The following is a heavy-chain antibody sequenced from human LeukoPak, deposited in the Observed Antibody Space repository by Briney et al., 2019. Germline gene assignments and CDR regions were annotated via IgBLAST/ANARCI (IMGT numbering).Heavy chain of an antibody. D-gene: IGHD6-19*01. CDR3: AHYSSGWYLDY. Sequence: SGPPLPHPPPPLTLTSTFSGFSLRTGGVGVAWIRQPPGKALERLALIYWDDDKRYSPSLKSRLTITKDTSKNQVVLTMTNMDPVDTATYYCAHYSSGWYLDYWGRGTLVTVSS. J-gene: IGHJ4*02. CDR2: IYWDDDK. CDR1: GFSLRTGGVG. V-gene: IGHV2-5*02.